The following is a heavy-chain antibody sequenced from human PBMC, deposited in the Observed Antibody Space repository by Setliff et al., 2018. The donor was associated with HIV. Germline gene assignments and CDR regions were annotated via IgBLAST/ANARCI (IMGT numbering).Heavy chain of an antibody. J-gene: IGHJ5*02. Sequence: PSETLSLTCAVSGGSISSGGYSWTWIRQPPGKGLEWIAYIFHSGTTYYNPSLKSRVTISVDTSKNQFSLKLSSVTAADTAVYYCARDYSSSWYVGWFDPWGQGTLVTVSS. CDR3: ARDYSSSWYVGWFDP. CDR2: IFHSGTT. V-gene: IGHV4-30-2*01. D-gene: IGHD6-13*01. CDR1: GGSISSGGYS.